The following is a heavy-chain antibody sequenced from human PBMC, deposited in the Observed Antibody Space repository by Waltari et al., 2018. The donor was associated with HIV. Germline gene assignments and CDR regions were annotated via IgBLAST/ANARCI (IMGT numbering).Heavy chain of an antibody. CDR3: ARSGLIGC. D-gene: IGHD3-16*01. CDR2: IYSGGST. J-gene: IGHJ2*01. CDR1: GLTVSRKS. V-gene: IGHV3-53*01. Sequence: EVQLVESGGGLIQPGGSLRLSCEASGLTVSRKSTSWVRQAPGKGLEWVSVIYSGGSTYYADSVKGRFTISRDNSKNTLYLQMNSLRAEDTAVYYCARSGLIGCWGRGTLVTVSS.